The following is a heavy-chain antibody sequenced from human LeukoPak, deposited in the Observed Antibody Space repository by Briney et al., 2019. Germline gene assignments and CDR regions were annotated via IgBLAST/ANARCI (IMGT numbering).Heavy chain of an antibody. CDR3: AKLIGGYSYGPYYYYGMDV. J-gene: IGHJ6*02. V-gene: IGHV3-23*01. CDR2: ISGSGGST. D-gene: IGHD5-18*01. Sequence: GGSLRLSCAASGFTFSSYAMSWVRQAPGKGLEWVSAISGSGGSTYYADSVKGRFTISRDNSKNTLYLQMNSLRAEDTAVYYCAKLIGGYSYGPYYYYGMDVWGQGTTVTVSS. CDR1: GFTFSSYA.